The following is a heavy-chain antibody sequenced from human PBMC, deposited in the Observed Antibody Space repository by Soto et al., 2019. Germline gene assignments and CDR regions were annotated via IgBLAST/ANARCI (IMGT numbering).Heavy chain of an antibody. J-gene: IGHJ3*02. V-gene: IGHV4-59*08. Sequence: SETLSLTCTVSGGSISSYYWSWIRQPPGKGLEWIGYIYYSGSTNYNPSLKSRVTISVDASKNQFSLKLSSVTAADTAVYYCARRYGGAFDIWGQGTMVTVS. D-gene: IGHD3-10*01. CDR2: IYYSGST. CDR1: GGSISSYY. CDR3: ARRYGGAFDI.